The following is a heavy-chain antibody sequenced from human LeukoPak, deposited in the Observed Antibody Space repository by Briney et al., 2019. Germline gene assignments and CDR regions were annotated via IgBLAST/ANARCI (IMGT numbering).Heavy chain of an antibody. V-gene: IGHV3-48*01. Sequence: GGSLRLSCVASGFSFSDYSMNWVRQTPGKGLEWISYITSRSSFTYFADSVKGRFTISRDDAKNSLYLQMNSLRAEDTAVYYCVRRGLIETEYLERWGQGTLVIVSS. CDR3: VRRGLIETEYLER. CDR1: GFSFSDYS. D-gene: IGHD3-10*01. J-gene: IGHJ1*01. CDR2: ITSRSSFT.